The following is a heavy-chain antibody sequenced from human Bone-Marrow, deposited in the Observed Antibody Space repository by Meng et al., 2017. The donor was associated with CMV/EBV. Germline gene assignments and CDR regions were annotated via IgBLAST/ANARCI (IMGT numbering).Heavy chain of an antibody. V-gene: IGHV3-15*01. CDR3: TTDPAYLLHI. Sequence: GESLKISCAASGFTFDDYAMHWVRQAPGKGLEWVGRIKSKTDGGTTDYAAPVKGRFTISRDDSKNTLYLQMNSLKTEDTAVYYCTTDPAYLLHIWGQGTMVTVSS. CDR1: GFTFDDYA. J-gene: IGHJ3*02. D-gene: IGHD2-21*01. CDR2: IKSKTDGGTT.